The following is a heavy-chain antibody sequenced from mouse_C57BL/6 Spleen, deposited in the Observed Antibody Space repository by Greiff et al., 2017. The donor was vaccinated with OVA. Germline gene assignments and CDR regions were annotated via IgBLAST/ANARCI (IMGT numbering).Heavy chain of an antibody. CDR1: GFSLPSHG. CDR3: AKDSKGNYVRNAMDY. J-gene: IGHJ4*01. Sequence: QVQLKESGPGLVAPSQSLSITRTVSGFSLPSHGVSWVRQPPGKGLEWVGVIWGDGSTYYHSAHIPRLSIIKDNSNRQVCLKLNRLQTDDTAEYYCAKDSKGNYVRNAMDYWGQGTSVTVSS. CDR2: IWGDGST. D-gene: IGHD2-1*01. V-gene: IGHV2-3*01.